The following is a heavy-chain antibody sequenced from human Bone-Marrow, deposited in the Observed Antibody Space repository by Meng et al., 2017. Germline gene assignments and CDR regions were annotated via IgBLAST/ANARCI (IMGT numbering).Heavy chain of an antibody. J-gene: IGHJ4*02. CDR1: GFTLSNFW. V-gene: IGHV3-74*01. CDR3: VRDFGGDRDY. CDR2: ISPDENTI. D-gene: IGHD3-10*01. Sequence: EVPVVESGGGLVQPGGSLRLSCAASGFTLSNFWMHWVRQAPGKGLVWVSRISPDENTISHAGSVMGRFTISRDIAKNTLYLQMNSLRADDTALYYCVRDFGGDRDYWAQGILVTVSS.